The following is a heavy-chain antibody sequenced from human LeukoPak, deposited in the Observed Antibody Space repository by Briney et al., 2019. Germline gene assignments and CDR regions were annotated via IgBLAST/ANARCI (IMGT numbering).Heavy chain of an antibody. CDR1: GLTFSKNN. D-gene: IGHD1-26*01. Sequence: GGSLRLSCAASGLTFSKNNMNWVRQAPGNGLEWVSYISSSSGDKYYADSVKGRFTISRDNAKNSLYLQMNSLRAEDTSVYYCASHTTLPSRWGQGTLVTVAS. CDR3: ASHTTLPSR. V-gene: IGHV3-48*01. CDR2: ISSSSGDK. J-gene: IGHJ4*02.